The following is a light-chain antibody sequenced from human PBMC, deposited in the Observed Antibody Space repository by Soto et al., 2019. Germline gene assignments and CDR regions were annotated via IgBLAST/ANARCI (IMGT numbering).Light chain of an antibody. CDR2: DAS. CDR1: QSVSSY. Sequence: EIVLTQSTATLSLSPGERATLSCRASQSVSSYLAWYQQKPGQAPRLLIYDASNRATGIPARFSGGGSRTDFNLTISSLEPEDFAVYYCQQRSNWPRLWTFGQGTKVEIK. J-gene: IGKJ1*01. CDR3: QQRSNWPRLWT. V-gene: IGKV3-11*01.